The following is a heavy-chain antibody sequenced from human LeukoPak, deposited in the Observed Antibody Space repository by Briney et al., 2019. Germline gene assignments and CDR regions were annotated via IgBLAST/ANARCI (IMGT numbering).Heavy chain of an antibody. Sequence: SVKVSCKASGYTFTSYGISWVRQAPGQGLEWMGGIIPIFGTANYAQKFQGRVTITADESTSTAYMELSSLRSEDTAVYYCASSLRRVRGVIITGYYYYYYMDVWGKGTTVTVSS. CDR2: IIPIFGTA. CDR3: ASSLRRVRGVIITGYYYYYYMDV. J-gene: IGHJ6*03. V-gene: IGHV1-69*13. CDR1: GYTFTSYG. D-gene: IGHD3-10*01.